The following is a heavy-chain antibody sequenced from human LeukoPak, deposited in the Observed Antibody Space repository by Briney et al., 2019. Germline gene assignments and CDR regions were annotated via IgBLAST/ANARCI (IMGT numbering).Heavy chain of an antibody. Sequence: GESLQIPCRGSGYSFTSYWMGWGRRMPGKGLEWMGIIYPGDSDTRYSPSFQGQVTISADKSISTAYLQWSSLKASDTAMYYCARSRAIQLWFDYWGQGTLVTVSS. CDR1: GYSFTSYW. V-gene: IGHV5-51*01. CDR3: ARSRAIQLWFDY. D-gene: IGHD5-18*01. J-gene: IGHJ4*02. CDR2: IYPGDSDT.